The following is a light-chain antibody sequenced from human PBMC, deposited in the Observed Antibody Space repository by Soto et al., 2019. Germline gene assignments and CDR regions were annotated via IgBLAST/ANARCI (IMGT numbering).Light chain of an antibody. CDR2: AAS. CDR3: QRYNSAPWT. Sequence: DIQMTQSPSSLSASVGDRVTITCRATQGISNYLAWYQQKPGKVPKLLIYAASTVQSGVPSRFNGSGSGTDFTLTISSLQPEDVATYFCQRYNSAPWTFGQGNNVEIK. CDR1: QGISNY. V-gene: IGKV1-27*01. J-gene: IGKJ1*01.